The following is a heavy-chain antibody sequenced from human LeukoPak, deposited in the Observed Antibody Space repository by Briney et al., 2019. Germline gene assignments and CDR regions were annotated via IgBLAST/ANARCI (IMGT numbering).Heavy chain of an antibody. CDR2: ITTSGSTI. J-gene: IGHJ6*02. CDR1: GFTFSDYY. CDR3: ARSNSYGYVRTMDA. D-gene: IGHD5-18*01. Sequence: GGSLRLSCVASGFTFSDYYMNWIRQAPGKGLEWVSYITTSGSTIYYIDSVKGRFTISRDNAKNSLYLQMNSLRAEDTAVYYCARSNSYGYVRTMDAWGQGTTVTVSS. V-gene: IGHV3-11*01.